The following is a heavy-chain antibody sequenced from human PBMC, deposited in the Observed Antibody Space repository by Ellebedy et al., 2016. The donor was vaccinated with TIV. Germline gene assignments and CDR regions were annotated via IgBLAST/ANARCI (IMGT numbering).Heavy chain of an antibody. CDR2: INQGGSEK. J-gene: IGHJ4*02. Sequence: GESLKISCAASGFSFSSYWMSWVRQAPGEGLEWVANINQGGSEKYYVDSVKCRFTISRDNAKNSLYLQMDSLRDEDTARYYCARDKLVGATKADYWGQGTLVTVSS. D-gene: IGHD1-26*01. CDR1: GFSFSSYW. V-gene: IGHV3-7*03. CDR3: ARDKLVGATKADY.